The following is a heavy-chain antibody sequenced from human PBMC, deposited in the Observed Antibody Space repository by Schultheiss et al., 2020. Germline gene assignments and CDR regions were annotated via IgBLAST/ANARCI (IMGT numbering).Heavy chain of an antibody. CDR1: GFTFSSYW. J-gene: IGHJ4*02. D-gene: IGHD5-24*01. V-gene: IGHV3-21*01. Sequence: GGSLRLSCAASGFTFSSYWMHWVRQAPGKGLVWVSSISSSSSYIYYADSVKGRFTISRDNAKNSLYLQMNSLRAEDTAVYYCARERRDGYNRPLPDWGQGTLVTVSS. CDR3: ARERRDGYNRPLPD. CDR2: ISSSSSYI.